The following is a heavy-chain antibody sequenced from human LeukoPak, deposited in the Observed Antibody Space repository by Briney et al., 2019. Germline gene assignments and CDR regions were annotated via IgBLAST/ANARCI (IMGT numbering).Heavy chain of an antibody. CDR2: ITGSGGKA. CDR1: GFSFSTYA. V-gene: IGHV3-23*01. J-gene: IGHJ4*02. D-gene: IGHD6-13*01. Sequence: GGSLRLSCAASGFSFSTYALTWVRQAPGKGLEWVSAITGSGGKAFFADSVRGRFTISRDNSNNTLFLQMNSLRAEDTALYFCAKSGYTTSWYRLFDSWGQGTLVSVSS. CDR3: AKSGYTTSWYRLFDS.